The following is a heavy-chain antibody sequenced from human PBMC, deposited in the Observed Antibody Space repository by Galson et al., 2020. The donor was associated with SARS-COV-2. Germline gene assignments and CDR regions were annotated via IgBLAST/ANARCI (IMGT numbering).Heavy chain of an antibody. J-gene: IGHJ4*02. CDR3: AKVGYSYGYTPSYFDY. Sequence: GESLKISCAASGFTFSSYGMHWVRQAPGKGLEWGAVIWYDGSNKYYADSVKGRFTISRDNSKNTLYLQMNSLRAEDTAVYYCAKVGYSYGYTPSYFDYWGQGTLVTVSS. CDR1: GFTFSSYG. D-gene: IGHD5-18*01. CDR2: IWYDGSNK. V-gene: IGHV3-33*06.